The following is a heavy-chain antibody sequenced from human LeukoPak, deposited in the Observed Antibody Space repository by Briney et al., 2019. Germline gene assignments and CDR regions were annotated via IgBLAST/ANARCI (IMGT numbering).Heavy chain of an antibody. D-gene: IGHD2-21*01. CDR2: IYSGGSR. J-gene: IGHJ4*02. V-gene: IGHV3-23*03. CDR3: AKELYIVVGY. Sequence: GGSLRLSCATSGFTFSTSGMTWVRQAPGKGLEWVSVIYSGGSRYYTDSVKGRFTISRDNAKNTLYLQMNSLRAEDTAVYYCAKELYIVVGYWGQGTLVTVSS. CDR1: GFTFSTSG.